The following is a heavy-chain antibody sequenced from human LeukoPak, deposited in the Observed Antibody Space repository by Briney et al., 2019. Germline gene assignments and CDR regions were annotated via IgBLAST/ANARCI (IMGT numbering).Heavy chain of an antibody. Sequence: GGSLRLSCAASKFIFSSYSMNWVRQAPGKGLEWVSYISESTSYTYYADSVKGRFTVSRDNAKNSLYLQMNSLRADDTAIYYCARDREAKARIGGMDVWGKGTTVIVST. CDR3: ARDREAKARIGGMDV. V-gene: IGHV3-21*06. D-gene: IGHD5-12*01. CDR2: ISESTSYT. CDR1: KFIFSSYS. J-gene: IGHJ6*04.